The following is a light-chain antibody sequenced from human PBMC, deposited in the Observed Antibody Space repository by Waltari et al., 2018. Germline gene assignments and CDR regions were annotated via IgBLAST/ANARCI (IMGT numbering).Light chain of an antibody. CDR3: QHRSNWPPS. CDR1: QSIGSY. Sequence: EIVLTQSPATLSLSPGERATPSCRASQSIGSYLAWYQQKPGLAPSLLIYDASNRAAGIPARFSGSGSGTDFTLTISSLEPEDFAVYYCQHRSNWPPSFGQGTKVEIE. J-gene: IGKJ2*01. V-gene: IGKV3-11*01. CDR2: DAS.